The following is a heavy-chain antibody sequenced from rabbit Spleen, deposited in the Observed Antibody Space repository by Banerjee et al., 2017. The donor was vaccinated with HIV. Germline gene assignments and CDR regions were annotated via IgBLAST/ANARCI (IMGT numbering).Heavy chain of an antibody. J-gene: IGHJ6*01. CDR1: GVSLNDKDV. V-gene: IGHV1S45*01. Sequence: EQLEESGGGLVKPEGSLTLTCKASGVSLNDKDVMCWVRQAPGKGLEWIACINIVTGKSVYASWAKGRFTMSSDNAQSTVDLKMTSLTAADTATYFCARSGAGYAGYGYVYYYGMDLWGPGTLVTVS. CDR2: INIVTGKS. CDR3: ARSGAGYAGYGYVYYYGMDL. D-gene: IGHD6-1*01.